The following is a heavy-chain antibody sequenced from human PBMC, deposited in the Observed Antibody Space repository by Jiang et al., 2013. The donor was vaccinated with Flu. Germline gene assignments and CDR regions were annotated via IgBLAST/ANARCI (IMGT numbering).Heavy chain of an antibody. V-gene: IGHV3-33*01. CDR1: GFTFSSYG. Sequence: VQLLESGGGVVQPGRSLRLSCAASGFTFSSYGMHWARQAPGKGLEWVAVIWYDGSNKYYADSVKGRFTISRDNSKNTLYLQMNSLRAEDTAVYYCARGLCSGGSCYSDYWAREPWSPSPQ. CDR3: ARGLCSGGSCYSDY. D-gene: IGHD2-15*01. CDR2: IWYDGSNK. J-gene: IGHJ4*02.